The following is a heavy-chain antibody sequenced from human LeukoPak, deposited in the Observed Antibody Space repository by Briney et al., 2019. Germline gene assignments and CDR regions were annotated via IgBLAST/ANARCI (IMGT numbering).Heavy chain of an antibody. J-gene: IGHJ6*03. CDR3: AKDHRYYGSGRPIKYYYYYYMDV. Sequence: PGGSLRLSCAASGFTFSSYWMSWVRQAPGKGLEWVSAISGSGGSTYYADSVKGRFTISRDNSKNTLYLQMNSLRAEDTAVYYCAKDHRYYGSGRPIKYYYYYYMDVWGKGTTVTVSS. D-gene: IGHD3-10*01. V-gene: IGHV3-23*01. CDR1: GFTFSSYW. CDR2: ISGSGGST.